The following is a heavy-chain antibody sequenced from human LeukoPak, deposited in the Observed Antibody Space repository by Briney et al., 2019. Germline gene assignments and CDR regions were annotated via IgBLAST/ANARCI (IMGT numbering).Heavy chain of an antibody. J-gene: IGHJ6*03. CDR2: IYSSGST. Sequence: SETLSLTCSVSGASISSGSNYWGWIRQPPGKTLEWIGSIYSSGSTYYNPSLRSRVIIIIDTPKNHFSLTLSSVTAADTAVYYCALGYSYGYYYYYYMDVWGKGTTVTISS. V-gene: IGHV4-39*07. CDR1: GASISSGSNY. D-gene: IGHD5-18*01. CDR3: ALGYSYGYYYYYYMDV.